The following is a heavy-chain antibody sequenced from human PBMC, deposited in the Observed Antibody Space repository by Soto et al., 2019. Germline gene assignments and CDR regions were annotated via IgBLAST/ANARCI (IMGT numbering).Heavy chain of an antibody. Sequence: SETLSLTCTVSGGSFSGYYWSWIRQPPGKGLEWIGEINHSGSTNYNPSLKSRVTISVDTSKNQFSLKLSSVTAADTAVYYCARGEDCSSTSCYWWFDPWGQGTLVTVSS. V-gene: IGHV4-34*01. CDR3: ARGEDCSSTSCYWWFDP. D-gene: IGHD2-2*01. J-gene: IGHJ5*02. CDR2: INHSGST. CDR1: GGSFSGYY.